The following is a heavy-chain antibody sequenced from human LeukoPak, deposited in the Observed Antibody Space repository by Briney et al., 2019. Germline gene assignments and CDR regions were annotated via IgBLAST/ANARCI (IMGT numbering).Heavy chain of an antibody. CDR3: ARELLWFGEPSMDSPNAFDI. CDR1: GGSISSGGYY. J-gene: IGHJ3*02. V-gene: IGHV4-31*03. D-gene: IGHD3-10*01. Sequence: PSETLSLTCTVSGGSISSGGYYWSWFRQHPGKGLEWLGYIYYSGSTYYNPSLKSRVTISVDTSKNQFCLKLSSVTAADTAVYYCARELLWFGEPSMDSPNAFDIWGQGTMVTVSS. CDR2: IYYSGST.